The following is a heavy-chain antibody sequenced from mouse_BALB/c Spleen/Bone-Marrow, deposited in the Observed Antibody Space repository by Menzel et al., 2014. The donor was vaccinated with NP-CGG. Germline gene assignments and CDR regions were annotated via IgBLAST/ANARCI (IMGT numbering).Heavy chain of an antibody. Sequence: EVQLQQSAPALAKPGASMQISCKASGYSFTDYTMHSVKQSHGKNLEWIGLINPYNGGTSYNQKFKGKATLTVDKSSSTAYMELLSLTSEDSAVYYCARKDGSRMDDGYLVWYLDVWGARPTVTVSS. CDR3: ARKDGSRMDDGYLVWYLDV. CDR1: GYSFTDYT. V-gene: IGHV1-26*01. D-gene: IGHD2-3*01. J-gene: IGHJ1*01. CDR2: INPYNGGT.